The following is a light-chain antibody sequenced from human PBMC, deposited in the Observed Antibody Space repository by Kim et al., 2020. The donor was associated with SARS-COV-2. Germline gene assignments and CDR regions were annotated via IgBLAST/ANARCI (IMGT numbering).Light chain of an antibody. V-gene: IGLV3-1*01. Sequence: SYELTQPPSVSVSPEQTASITCSGDKLGDKYALWYQHKAGQSPVLVIYRDSERPSGIPERFSGSNSGNTATLTISGTQTTDEADYYCQAWDSGIVVFGGGTQLTVL. CDR1: KLGDKY. J-gene: IGLJ2*01. CDR3: QAWDSGIVV. CDR2: RDS.